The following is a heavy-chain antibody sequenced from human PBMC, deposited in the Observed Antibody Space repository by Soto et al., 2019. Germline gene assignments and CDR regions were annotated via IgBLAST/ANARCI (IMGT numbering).Heavy chain of an antibody. D-gene: IGHD6-13*01. Sequence: VSVEVSCKASGYTFTSYGISWARQANGQGLEWMGWISAYNGNTNYAQKLQGRVTMTTDTSTSTAYMELRSLRSDDTAVYYCARDAAAAGSGDWFDPWGQGTLVTVSS. CDR1: GYTFTSYG. V-gene: IGHV1-18*01. J-gene: IGHJ5*02. CDR2: ISAYNGNT. CDR3: ARDAAAAGSGDWFDP.